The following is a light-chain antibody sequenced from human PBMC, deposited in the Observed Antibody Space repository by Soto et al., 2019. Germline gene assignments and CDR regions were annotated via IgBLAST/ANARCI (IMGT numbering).Light chain of an antibody. Sequence: EIVLTQSPGTLSLSPGERATLSCRASQSVSGSYLAWYQQKPGQAPRLLIYGASSRATGIPDRLSGSGSGTDFTLNISRLEPEDFAVYYCHQYSSSPLTFGGGTKVEIK. CDR3: HQYSSSPLT. CDR2: GAS. CDR1: QSVSGSY. V-gene: IGKV3-20*01. J-gene: IGKJ4*01.